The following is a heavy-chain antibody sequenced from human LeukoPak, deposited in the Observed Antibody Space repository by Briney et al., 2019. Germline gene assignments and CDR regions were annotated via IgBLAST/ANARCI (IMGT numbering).Heavy chain of an antibody. D-gene: IGHD6-13*01. CDR3: ARGDWQQPVAFDI. Sequence: SETLSLTCTVSGDSISSYYWSWIRQPPGKGLEWIGYIYYSGSTNYNPSLKSRVTISVDTSKNQFSLKLSSVTAADTAVYYCARGDWQQPVAFDIWGQGTMVTVSS. J-gene: IGHJ3*02. CDR2: IYYSGST. CDR1: GDSISSYY. V-gene: IGHV4-59*01.